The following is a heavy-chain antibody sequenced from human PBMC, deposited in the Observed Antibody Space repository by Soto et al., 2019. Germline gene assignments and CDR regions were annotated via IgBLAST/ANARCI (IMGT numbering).Heavy chain of an antibody. CDR2: IIPIFGTA. V-gene: IGHV1-69*13. D-gene: IGHD5-18*01. Sequence: SVKVSCKASGGTFSSYAISWARQAPGQGLEWMGGIIPIFGTANYAQKFQGRVTITADESTSTAYMELSSLRSEDTAVYYCAGGPWIQSPRWVDYWGQGTLVTVSS. CDR3: AGGPWIQSPRWVDY. J-gene: IGHJ4*02. CDR1: GGTFSSYA.